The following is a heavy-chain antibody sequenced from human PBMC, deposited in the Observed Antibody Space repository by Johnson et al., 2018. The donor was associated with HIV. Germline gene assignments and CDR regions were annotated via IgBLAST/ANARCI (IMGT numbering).Heavy chain of an antibody. CDR1: EFTFSSYW. CDR3: EKGDSSSWYGGDAFDI. J-gene: IGHJ3*02. D-gene: IGHD6-13*01. Sequence: VQLVESGGGLVQPGGSLRLSCAASEFTFSSYWMHWVRQAPGKGLAWVSGISWNSGSIGYADSVKGRFTISRDNAKNSLYLQMKSLREEDTAVYDCEKGDSSSWYGGDAFDIWGQGTVVIVSS. V-gene: IGHV3-9*01. CDR2: ISWNSGSI.